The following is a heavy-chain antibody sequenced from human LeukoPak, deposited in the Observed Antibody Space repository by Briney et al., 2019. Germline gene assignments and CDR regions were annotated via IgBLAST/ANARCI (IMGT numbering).Heavy chain of an antibody. Sequence: GASVKISCKASGYTFTSYGISWVRQAPGQRLEWMGWISAYNGNTNYAQKLQGRVTMTTDTSTGTAYMELRSLRSDDTAVYYCARDGGLTTAGFYYYYYMDVWGKGTTVTVSS. CDR1: GYTFTSYG. V-gene: IGHV1-18*01. CDR2: ISAYNGNT. J-gene: IGHJ6*03. D-gene: IGHD4-11*01. CDR3: ARDGGLTTAGFYYYYYMDV.